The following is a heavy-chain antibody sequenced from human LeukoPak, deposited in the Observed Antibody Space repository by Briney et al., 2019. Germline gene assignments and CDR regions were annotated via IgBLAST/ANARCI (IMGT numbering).Heavy chain of an antibody. CDR2: ISNGGGHI. V-gene: IGHV3-11*01. J-gene: IGHJ4*02. D-gene: IGHD3-16*02. CDR3: ARGFSSYPAE. Sequence: GGSLRLSCAASGFTFDDYCMSWIRQAPGEGLDWVSYISNGGGHISYADSVKGRFTISRDNTKNSLYLHMDSLRADDTAVYYCARGFSSYPAEWGQGTLVTISS. CDR1: GFTFDDYC.